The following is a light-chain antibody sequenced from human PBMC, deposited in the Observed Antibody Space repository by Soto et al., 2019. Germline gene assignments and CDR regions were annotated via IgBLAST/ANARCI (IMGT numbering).Light chain of an antibody. V-gene: IGLV2-8*01. CDR1: GSDVGGYNY. CDR3: SSYAGSNFWV. Sequence: QSALTQPPSASGCPGQSVTISCTGTGSDVGGYNYVSWYQQHPGKAPKLIIYEVSQRPSGVPDRFSGSKSGNTASLTVSGLQAEDEADYYCSSYAGSNFWVFGGGTKLTVL. J-gene: IGLJ3*02. CDR2: EVS.